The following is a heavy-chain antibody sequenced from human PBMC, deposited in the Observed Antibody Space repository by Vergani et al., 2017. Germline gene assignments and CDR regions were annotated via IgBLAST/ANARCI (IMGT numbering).Heavy chain of an antibody. CDR1: GFTVSSNY. Sequence: EVQLLESGGGLVQPGGSLRLSCAASGFTVSSNYMSWVRQAPGKGLEWVSVIYSGGSTYYADSVKGRFTISRDNSTNTLYLQMNSLRDEDTAVYYCARDLGGDFDYWGQGTLVTVSS. D-gene: IGHD2-21*01. CDR3: ARDLGGDFDY. CDR2: IYSGGST. V-gene: IGHV3-66*01. J-gene: IGHJ4*02.